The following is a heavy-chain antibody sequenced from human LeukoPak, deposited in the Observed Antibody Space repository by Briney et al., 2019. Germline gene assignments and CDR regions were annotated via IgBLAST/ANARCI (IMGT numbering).Heavy chain of an antibody. CDR2: IIGSSST. D-gene: IGHD6-19*01. V-gene: IGHV3-23*01. Sequence: GGSLRLSCAAPGYTFRSYAMTWVPHAPGKGLEWVSAIIGSSSTYYADSVKGRFTISRDNFKNTLDLQMNSLRAEDTAVYYCAKVTGIEQWLPGHDAFDIWGQGTMVTVSS. J-gene: IGHJ3*02. CDR1: GYTFRSYA. CDR3: AKVTGIEQWLPGHDAFDI.